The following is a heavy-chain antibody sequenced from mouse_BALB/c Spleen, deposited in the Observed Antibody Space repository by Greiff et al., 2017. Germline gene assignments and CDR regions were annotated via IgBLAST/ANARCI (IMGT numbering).Heavy chain of an antibody. CDR2: ISSGSSTI. CDR1: GFTFSSFG. D-gene: IGHD2-4*01. CDR3: ARGGIYYDYDGVYYAMDY. J-gene: IGHJ4*01. Sequence: EVKLMESGGGLVQPGGSRKLSCAASGFTFSSFGMHWVRQAPEKGLEWVAYISSGSSTIYYADTVKGRFTIYRDNPKNTLFLQMTSLRAEDTAMYYCARGGIYYDYDGVYYAMDYWGQGTSVTVSA. V-gene: IGHV5-17*02.